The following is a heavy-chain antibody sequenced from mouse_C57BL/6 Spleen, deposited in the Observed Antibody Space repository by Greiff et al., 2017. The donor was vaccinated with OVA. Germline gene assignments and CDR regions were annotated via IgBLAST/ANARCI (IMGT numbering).Heavy chain of an antibody. CDR2: ISHGGSYT. Sequence: EVKLLESGGGLVKPGGSLKLSCAASGFTFSSYAMSWVRQTPEKRLEWVATISHGGSYTYYPDNVKGRFTISRDNAKNNLYLQISHLKSEDTAMYYCAREGYYYAMDYWGQGTSVTVSS. J-gene: IGHJ4*01. CDR3: AREGYYYAMDY. V-gene: IGHV5-4*01. CDR1: GFTFSSYA.